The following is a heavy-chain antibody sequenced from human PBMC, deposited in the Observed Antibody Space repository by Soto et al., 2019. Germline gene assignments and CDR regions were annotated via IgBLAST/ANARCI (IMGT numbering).Heavy chain of an antibody. CDR3: ERRGSYPYFDY. CDR1: GGSISSSSYY. J-gene: IGHJ4*02. Sequence: PSETLSLTCTVSGGSISSSSYYWGWIRQPPGKGLEWIGSILYSGSTYYNPSLKSRVTISVDTSKNQFSLKLTSVTAADTAVYSCERRGSYPYFDYWGQGTLVTVS. D-gene: IGHD1-26*01. V-gene: IGHV4-39*01. CDR2: ILYSGST.